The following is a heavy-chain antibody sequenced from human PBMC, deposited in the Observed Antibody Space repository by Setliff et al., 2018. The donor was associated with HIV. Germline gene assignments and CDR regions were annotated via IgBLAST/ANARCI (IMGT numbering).Heavy chain of an antibody. V-gene: IGHV4-4*07. Sequence: SETLSLTCTSSGDSISGYYWSWIRQPAGKGLEWIGRMHTSGNTNYNPSLKSRVTMSVDRSKNQLSLKLTSVTAADTAVYFCARVSVGGLLFPFYYYHYGMDVWGQGTTVTVSS. D-gene: IGHD3-3*01. CDR3: ARVSVGGLLFPFYYYHYGMDV. CDR1: GDSISGYY. J-gene: IGHJ6*02. CDR2: MHTSGNT.